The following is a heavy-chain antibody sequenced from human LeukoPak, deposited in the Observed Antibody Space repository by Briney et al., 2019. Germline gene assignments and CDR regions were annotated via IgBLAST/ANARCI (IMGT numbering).Heavy chain of an antibody. V-gene: IGHV4-59*08. D-gene: IGHD4-23*01. CDR3: ARRGGHGGSFDY. Sequence: SETLSLTCTVSGGSISSYYWNWIRQPPGRGLDWIGYIYYSGSTNYNPSLKSRVTISVDTSKNQFSLKLSSVTAADTAVYYCARRGGHGGSFDYWGQGTLVTVSS. CDR1: GGSISSYY. J-gene: IGHJ4*02. CDR2: IYYSGST.